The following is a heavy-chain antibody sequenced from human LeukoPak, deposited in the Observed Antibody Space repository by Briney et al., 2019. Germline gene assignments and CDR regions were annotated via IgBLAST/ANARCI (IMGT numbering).Heavy chain of an antibody. Sequence: SVKVSCKASGGTFSSYAISWVRQAPGQGLEWMGGIIPIFGTANDAQKFQGRVTITADESTSTAYMELSSLRSEDTAVYYCARGEYDSSGYSPDWGQGTLVTVSS. CDR1: GGTFSSYA. CDR3: ARGEYDSSGYSPD. V-gene: IGHV1-69*13. J-gene: IGHJ4*02. D-gene: IGHD3-22*01. CDR2: IIPIFGTA.